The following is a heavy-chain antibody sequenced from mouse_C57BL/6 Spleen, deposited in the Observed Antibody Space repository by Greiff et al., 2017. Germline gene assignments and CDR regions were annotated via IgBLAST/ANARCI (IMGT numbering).Heavy chain of an antibody. CDR1: GYTFTSYW. CDR2: IYPGSGST. V-gene: IGHV1-55*01. D-gene: IGHD2-3*01. Sequence: QVQLQQPGAELVKPGASVKMSCKASGYTFTSYWITWVKQRPGQGLEWIGDIYPGSGSTNYNEKFKSKATLTVDTSSSTAYMQLSSRTSEDSAVYYCARGGGYYVFYAMDYWGQGTSVTVSS. CDR3: ARGGGYYVFYAMDY. J-gene: IGHJ4*01.